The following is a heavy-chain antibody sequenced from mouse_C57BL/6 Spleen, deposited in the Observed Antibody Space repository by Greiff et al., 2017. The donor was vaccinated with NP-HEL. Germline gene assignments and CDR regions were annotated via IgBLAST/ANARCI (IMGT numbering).Heavy chain of an antibody. V-gene: IGHV2-5*01. CDR2: IWRGGST. J-gene: IGHJ4*01. CDR3: AKNPLYDYHAMDY. CDR1: GFSLTSYG. D-gene: IGHD2-3*01. Sequence: QVQLQQSGPGLVQPSQSLSITCTVSGFSLTSYGVHWVRQSPGKCLEWLGVIWRGGSTDYNAAFMSRLSITKDNSKSQVFFKMNSLQADDTAIYYCAKNPLYDYHAMDYWGQGTSVTVSS.